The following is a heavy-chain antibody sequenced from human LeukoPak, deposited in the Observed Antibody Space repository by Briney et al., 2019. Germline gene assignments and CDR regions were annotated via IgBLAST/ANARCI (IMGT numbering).Heavy chain of an antibody. V-gene: IGHV3-23*01. CDR1: GFSFSSNA. Sequence: GGSLRLSCAASGFSFSSNAMSWVRQAPGKGLEWVSAIINSGGSTHYADSVKGRFTISRDNSKNMLHLQMNSLRAEDTALYYCAKDIYGDYGGLDYWGQGTLVTASS. CDR3: AKDIYGDYGGLDY. CDR2: IINSGGST. J-gene: IGHJ4*02. D-gene: IGHD4-17*01.